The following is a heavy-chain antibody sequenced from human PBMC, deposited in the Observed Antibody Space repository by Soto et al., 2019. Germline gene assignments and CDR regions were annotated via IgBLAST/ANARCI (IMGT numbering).Heavy chain of an antibody. V-gene: IGHV3-9*01. CDR2: ISWKSGSI. D-gene: IGHD5-12*01. CDR3: AKDIAGRNSGYDSYFDY. J-gene: IGHJ4*02. Sequence: GGSLRLSCAASGFAVSSNYMHWVRQAPGKGLEWVSGISWKSGSIGYADSVKGRFTISRDNAKNSLYLQMNSLRAEDTALYYCAKDIAGRNSGYDSYFDYWGQGTLVTVSS. CDR1: GFAVSSNY.